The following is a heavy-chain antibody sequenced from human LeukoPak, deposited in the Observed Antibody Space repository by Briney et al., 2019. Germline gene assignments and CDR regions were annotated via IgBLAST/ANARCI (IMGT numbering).Heavy chain of an antibody. D-gene: IGHD3-10*01. CDR3: ARGGSYSSSWFDP. J-gene: IGHJ5*02. CDR1: GFSFSGYW. Sequence: GGSLRLSCAASGFSFSGYWIHWVRQVPGKGLVWVSRINTDGSSTDYADSVKGRFTISRDNAKNTLYLQMNSLRAEDTAVYYCARGGSYSSSWFDPWGQGTLVTVSS. V-gene: IGHV3-74*01. CDR2: INTDGSST.